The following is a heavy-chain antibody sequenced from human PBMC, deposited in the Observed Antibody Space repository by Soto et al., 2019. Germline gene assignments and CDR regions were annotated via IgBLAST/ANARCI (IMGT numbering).Heavy chain of an antibody. D-gene: IGHD2-21*02. CDR3: AYLGDSCGGGCYLGADY. Sequence: EVQLVESGGGLVQPGGSLRLSCAASGFTFSSYWMTWVRQAPEKGLEWGAHIKPDGSEIYYVDSVKGRFTISRDNAKNSLYLLMNSLRAEDTAVYYCAYLGDSCGGGCYLGADYWCQGTLVTVSS. CDR2: IKPDGSEI. J-gene: IGHJ4*02. CDR1: GFTFSSYW. V-gene: IGHV3-7*01.